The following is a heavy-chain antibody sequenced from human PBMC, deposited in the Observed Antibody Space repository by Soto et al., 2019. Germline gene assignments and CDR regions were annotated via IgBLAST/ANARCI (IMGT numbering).Heavy chain of an antibody. CDR3: VRDLHEPLASDALRVVN. J-gene: IGHJ4*02. V-gene: IGHV3-23*04. CDR2: ISGSGGPT. D-gene: IGHD4-17*01. Sequence: EVQLVESGGGLAQPGGSLRLSCAASGFTFSNYAMTWVRQAPGKGLEWVSSISGSGGPTYYADSLKGRFIISRDNTKNSMSLQMNSLRAEDTAIYYCVRDLHEPLASDALRVVNWGQGTQVTVSS. CDR1: GFTFSNYA.